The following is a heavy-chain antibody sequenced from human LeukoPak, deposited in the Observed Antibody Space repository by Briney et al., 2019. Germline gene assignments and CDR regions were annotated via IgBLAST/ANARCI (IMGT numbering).Heavy chain of an antibody. CDR1: GFTFSTSW. V-gene: IGHV3-74*01. CDR3: ARVRSSSWYDY. CDR2: ISSDGSTT. D-gene: IGHD6-13*01. Sequence: PGGSLRLSCATSGFTFSTSWMHWVRQAPGEGLVWVSHISSDGSTTTYADSVKGRFTISRDNAKNTLYLQMNSLRVEDTAVYYCARVRSSSWYDYWGQGALVTVSS. J-gene: IGHJ4*02.